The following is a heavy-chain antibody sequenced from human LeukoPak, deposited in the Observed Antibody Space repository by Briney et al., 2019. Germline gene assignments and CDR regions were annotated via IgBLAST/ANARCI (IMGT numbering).Heavy chain of an antibody. D-gene: IGHD3-3*01. CDR1: GFTFDDFA. CDR3: AKGGPLRFLEWTPIFANDY. Sequence: PGRSLRLSCAASGFTFDDFAMHWVRQAPGKGLEWVSGISWNSGSIGYADSVKGRFTISRDNAKNSLYLQMNSLRAEDTALYYCAKGGPLRFLEWTPIFANDYWGQGTLVTVSS. V-gene: IGHV3-9*01. CDR2: ISWNSGSI. J-gene: IGHJ4*02.